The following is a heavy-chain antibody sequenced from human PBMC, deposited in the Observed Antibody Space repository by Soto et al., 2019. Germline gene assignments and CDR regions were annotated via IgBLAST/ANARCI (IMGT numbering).Heavy chain of an antibody. CDR2: SYYNGST. CDR1: GGSISSGGYY. J-gene: IGHJ5*02. Sequence: QVQLQESGPGLVKPSQTLSLTCTVSGGSISSGGYYWSWIRQHPGKGLEWLGYSYYNGSTYYNPSLRSRVTISVDTSKNQFSLKLSSVTAADTAVYYCATGGGATRGNWFDPWGQGTLVTVSS. D-gene: IGHD5-12*01. V-gene: IGHV4-31*03. CDR3: ATGGGATRGNWFDP.